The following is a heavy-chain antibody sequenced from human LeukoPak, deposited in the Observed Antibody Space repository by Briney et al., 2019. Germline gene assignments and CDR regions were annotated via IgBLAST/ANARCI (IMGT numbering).Heavy chain of an antibody. V-gene: IGHV3-7*01. J-gene: IGHJ6*02. Sequence: GESLRLSCTGSGFMFNAYWMTWVRKAPGMGLEWVGNIRQDGGEIFYVDSMKGRFTISRDNAKNSLYLQMNSLRAEDTAVYYCAREQGWSDSYYGMDVWGQGTTVTVSS. CDR2: IRQDGGEI. CDR3: AREQGWSDSYYGMDV. CDR1: GFMFNAYW.